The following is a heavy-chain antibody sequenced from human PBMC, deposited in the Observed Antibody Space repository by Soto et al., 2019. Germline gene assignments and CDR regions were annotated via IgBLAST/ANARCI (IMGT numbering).Heavy chain of an antibody. CDR2: IRSKAYGGTT. CDR1: GFTFGDYA. D-gene: IGHD6-19*01. J-gene: IGHJ6*02. CDR3: TRGGSGWRWDYYYGMDV. V-gene: IGHV3-49*03. Sequence: GGSLRLSCTASGFTFGDYAMSWFRQAPGKGLEWVGFIRSKAYGGTTEYAASVKGRFTISRDDSKSIAYLQTNSLKTEDTAVYYCTRGGSGWRWDYYYGMDVWGQGTTVTVSS.